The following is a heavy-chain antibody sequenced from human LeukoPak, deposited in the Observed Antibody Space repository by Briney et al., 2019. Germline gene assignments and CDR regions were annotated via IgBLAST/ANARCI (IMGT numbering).Heavy chain of an antibody. V-gene: IGHV4-4*07. D-gene: IGHD3-3*01. CDR3: ARDGLYDFWIGYYFDY. J-gene: IGHJ4*02. Sequence: PSETLSLTCTVSGGSISGYYWSWIRQPAGKGLEWIGRIYSSGSTNYNPSLKSRVTMSVDTSKNQFSLKLNSVTAADTAVYYCARDGLYDFWIGYYFDYWGQGTLVTVSS. CDR2: IYSSGST. CDR1: GGSISGYY.